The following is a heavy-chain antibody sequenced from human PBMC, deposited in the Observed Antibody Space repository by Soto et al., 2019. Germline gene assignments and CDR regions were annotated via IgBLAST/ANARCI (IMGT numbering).Heavy chain of an antibody. J-gene: IGHJ6*03. Sequence: VQLVESGGGLVQPGGSLRLSCAASEFTFSGRSGHWGRQAPGRGLVWVSGIDKVGTDSPYADSVKGRFTSSRDNAKNTVYLQMYSLRVEDTAAYYCARGWFGPDVWGKGTTVTVPS. V-gene: IGHV3-74*01. CDR2: IDKVGTDS. CDR3: ARGWFGPDV. CDR1: EFTFSGRS. D-gene: IGHD3-10*01.